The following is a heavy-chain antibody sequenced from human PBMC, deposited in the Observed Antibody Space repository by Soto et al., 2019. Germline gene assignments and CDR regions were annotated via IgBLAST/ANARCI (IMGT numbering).Heavy chain of an antibody. V-gene: IGHV1-58*01. CDR3: AVGYSDYDFAVAGGYYYGMDV. Sequence: SVKVSCKASGFTFTSSAVQWVRQARGQRLEWIGWIVVGSGNTNYAQKFQERVTITRDMSTSTAYMELSGLRSEDTAVYYCAVGYSDYDFAVAGGYYYGMDVWGQGTTVTVSS. CDR1: GFTFTSSA. D-gene: IGHD5-12*01. CDR2: IVVGSGNT. J-gene: IGHJ6*02.